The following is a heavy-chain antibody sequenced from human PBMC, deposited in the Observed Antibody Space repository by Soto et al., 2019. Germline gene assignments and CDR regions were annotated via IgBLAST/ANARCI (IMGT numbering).Heavy chain of an antibody. V-gene: IGHV3-30-3*01. J-gene: IGHJ4*02. CDR2: ISHDGNNK. D-gene: IGHD1-26*01. Sequence: QVQLVESGGGVVQPGRSLRLSCAASGFTFSSYVMHWVRQTPGKGLEWVAFISHDGNNKYYADSVKGRFTISRDNSENTLYLQMDSLRAEDTAVYYCARDDEGGRECDLGYWGKGTLVTVSS. CDR3: ARDDEGGRECDLGY. CDR1: GFTFSSYV.